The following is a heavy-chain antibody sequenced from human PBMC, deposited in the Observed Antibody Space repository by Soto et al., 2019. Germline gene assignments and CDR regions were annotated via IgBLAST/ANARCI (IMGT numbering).Heavy chain of an antibody. V-gene: IGHV3-30-3*01. J-gene: IGHJ3*01. D-gene: IGHD1-26*01. CDR2: ISYDGGDN. CDR1: GFTFSTFA. Sequence: GGSLRLSCAASGFTFSTFAMHWVRQAPGKGLEWLSVISYDGGDNYYADSVKGRFTISRDNAQNTLYLQMNGLRTDDTAVYYCARGGSYHAFDVWGQGTMVTVSS. CDR3: ARGGSYHAFDV.